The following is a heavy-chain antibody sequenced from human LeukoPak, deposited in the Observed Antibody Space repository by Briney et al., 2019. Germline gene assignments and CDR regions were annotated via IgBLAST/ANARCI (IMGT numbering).Heavy chain of an antibody. CDR3: ARLLGAATDPFDY. CDR1: GGSISSSTYY. D-gene: IGHD2-15*01. V-gene: IGHV4-39*01. Sequence: KASETLSLTCTVSGGSISSSTYYWGWICQPPGKGLEWIGSIYYSGSTYYNPSLKSRVSISVDTSQNQFSLKVTSVTAADTAVYYCARLLGAATDPFDYWGQGTLVTVSS. J-gene: IGHJ4*02. CDR2: IYYSGST.